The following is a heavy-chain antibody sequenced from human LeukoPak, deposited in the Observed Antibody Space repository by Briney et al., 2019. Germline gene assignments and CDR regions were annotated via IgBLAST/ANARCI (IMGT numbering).Heavy chain of an antibody. CDR3: ARDPAYYYDSSGYSDY. CDR2: IRYDGSNK. D-gene: IGHD3-22*01. J-gene: IGHJ4*02. CDR1: GFTFSSYG. Sequence: GGSLRLSCAVSGFTFSSYGMHWVRQAPGKGLEWVAFIRYDGSNKYYADSVKGRFTISRDNSKNTLYLQMNSLRAEDTAVYYCARDPAYYYDSSGYSDYWGQGTLVTVSS. V-gene: IGHV3-30*02.